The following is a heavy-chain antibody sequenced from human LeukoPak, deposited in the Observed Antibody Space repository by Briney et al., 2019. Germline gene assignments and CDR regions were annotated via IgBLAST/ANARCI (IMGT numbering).Heavy chain of an antibody. V-gene: IGHV1-18*01. CDR3: TRGSSSQYFQH. CDR2: ISAYSGHT. CDR1: NYTFSNYP. J-gene: IGHJ1*01. Sequence: ASVKVSCKASNYTFSNYPISWVRQAPGQRLEWLGWISAYSGHTNYTQKVQGRVTTTTDRSTSTAYMELASLRPDDTAIYYCTRGSSSQYFQHWGQGTLVTVSS. D-gene: IGHD6-6*01.